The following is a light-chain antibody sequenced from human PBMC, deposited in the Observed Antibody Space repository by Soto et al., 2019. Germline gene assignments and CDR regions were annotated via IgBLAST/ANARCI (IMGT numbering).Light chain of an antibody. CDR1: KSISSW. J-gene: IGKJ2*01. Sequence: DIPMTQSPSTLSASVGDRVTITCRASKSISSWLAWYQQKPGKAPKLLISDASTLESGVPSRFSGSGSGTDFTLTISSLQPDDFPTYYCQQYSSYYTFAQGTKLEIK. CDR2: DAS. V-gene: IGKV1-5*01. CDR3: QQYSSYYT.